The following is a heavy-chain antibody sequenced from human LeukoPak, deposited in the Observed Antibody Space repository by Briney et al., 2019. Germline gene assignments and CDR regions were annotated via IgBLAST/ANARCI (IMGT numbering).Heavy chain of an antibody. D-gene: IGHD6-13*01. V-gene: IGHV4-39*07. CDR1: GGSIRSSYYY. CDR3: ARERGSWSSSWYGGGENWFDP. J-gene: IGHJ5*02. CDR2: IYDSGST. Sequence: SETLSLTCTVSGGSIRSSYYYWGWIRQPPGKGLEWIGSIYDSGSTYYNPSLKSRVTISVDTSKNQFSLKLSSVTAADTAVYYCARERGSWSSSWYGGGENWFDPWGQGTLVTVSS.